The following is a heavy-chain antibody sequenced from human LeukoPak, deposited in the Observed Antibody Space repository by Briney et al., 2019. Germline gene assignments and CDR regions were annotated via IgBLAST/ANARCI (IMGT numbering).Heavy chain of an antibody. V-gene: IGHV4-4*02. CDR1: GGSISSSNW. Sequence: SRTLSLTCAVSGGSISSSNWWRWVRHPPRKGLEWVGVIYDSGSANYDPSLKGRFTISGDNSKNQVSLKLTSLTAEDTAVYYCARESGYSHDTRYFAYRGRRTLVSVPS. CDR2: IYDSGSA. J-gene: IGHJ4*02. CDR3: ARESGYSHDTRYFAY. D-gene: IGHD3-22*01.